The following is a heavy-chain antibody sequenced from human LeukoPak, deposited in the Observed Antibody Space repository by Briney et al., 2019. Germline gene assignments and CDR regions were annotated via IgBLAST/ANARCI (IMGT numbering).Heavy chain of an antibody. D-gene: IGHD2-15*01. Sequence: GGSVSLSCAASEFTFSSYAMSWTRQAPGKWLDWISDLSGSGGSTYYADSVKGRFTISRDNSKNTLYLQMNSLRAEDTAVYYCAKGDVVVVAATAAQDYWGQGTLVTVSS. CDR1: EFTFSSYA. CDR3: AKGDVVVVAATAAQDY. CDR2: LSGSGGST. J-gene: IGHJ4*02. V-gene: IGHV3-23*01.